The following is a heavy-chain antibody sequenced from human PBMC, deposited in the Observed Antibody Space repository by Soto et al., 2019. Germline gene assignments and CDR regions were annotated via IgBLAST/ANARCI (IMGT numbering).Heavy chain of an antibody. Sequence: HLQLQESGPGLVKSSETLSLTCAVSGGSITSSGFWWSWIRQPPGKGLEWIATIYDTGNTIYNPSLRSRVTISADTSRNQFALNLISVTAADTAVYYCAKRAYGDPFDPWGQGTLVTVSS. V-gene: IGHV4-39*01. CDR3: AKRAYGDPFDP. CDR2: IYDTGNT. D-gene: IGHD4-17*01. CDR1: GGSITSSGFW. J-gene: IGHJ5*02.